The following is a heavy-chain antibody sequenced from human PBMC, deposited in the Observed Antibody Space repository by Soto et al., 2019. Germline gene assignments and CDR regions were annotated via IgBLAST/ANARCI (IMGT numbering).Heavy chain of an antibody. CDR2: IWYDGSNK. D-gene: IGHD5-12*01. V-gene: IGHV3-33*01. Sequence: GGSLRLSCAAPGFTFSSYGMHWVRQAPGKGLEWVAVIWYDGSNKYYADSVKGRFTISRDNSKNTLYLQMNSLRAEDTAVYYCARDIVANYGMDVWGQGTTVTVPS. J-gene: IGHJ6*02. CDR3: ARDIVANYGMDV. CDR1: GFTFSSYG.